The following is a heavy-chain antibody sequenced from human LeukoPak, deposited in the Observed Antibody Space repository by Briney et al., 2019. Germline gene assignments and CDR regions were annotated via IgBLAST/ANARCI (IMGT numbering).Heavy chain of an antibody. CDR1: RFTLSSYW. CDR2: INSGGYSI. J-gene: IGHJ4*02. V-gene: IGHV3-74*01. D-gene: IGHD2-2*01. CDR3: GKGIVVVPAVVDF. Sequence: GGSLSLSCAASRFTLSSYWMHWVRQAPGKGVVWVSRINSGGYSISYADSVKGLFTISRDNSKNTLYLQMNSLRAEDTAVYYCGKGIVVVPAVVDFWGQGTLVTVSS.